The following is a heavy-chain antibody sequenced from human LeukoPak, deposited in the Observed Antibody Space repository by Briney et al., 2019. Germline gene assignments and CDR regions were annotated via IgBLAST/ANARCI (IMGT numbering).Heavy chain of an antibody. CDR1: GFTFSSYG. J-gene: IGHJ4*02. V-gene: IGHV3-30*02. D-gene: IGHD3-9*01. Sequence: PGGSLRLSCAASGFTFSSYGMPWVRQAPGKGLEWVAVIWYDGSNKYYADSVKGRFTISRDNSKNTLYLQMNSLRAEDTAFFYKQKTAYDILTRLDYWGQGTLVTVSS. CDR3: QKTAYDILTRLDY. CDR2: IWYDGSNK.